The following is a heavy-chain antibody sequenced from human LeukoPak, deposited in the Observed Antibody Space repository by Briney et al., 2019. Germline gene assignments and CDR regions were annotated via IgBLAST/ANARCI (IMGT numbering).Heavy chain of an antibody. D-gene: IGHD5-24*01. V-gene: IGHV4-34*01. CDR2: INHSGST. J-gene: IGHJ4*02. CDR1: GGSFSGYY. CDR3: ARARSEETYYFDY. Sequence: PSETLSLTCAVYGGSFSGYYWSWIRQPPGKGLEWIGEINHSGSTNYNPSLKSRVTISVDTSKNQFSLKLSSVTAADTAVYYCARARSEETYYFDYWGQGTLVTVSS.